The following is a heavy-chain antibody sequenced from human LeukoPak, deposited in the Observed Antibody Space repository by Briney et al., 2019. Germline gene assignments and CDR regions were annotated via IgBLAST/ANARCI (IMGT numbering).Heavy chain of an antibody. Sequence: GESLRLSCAASGFSFSNYWMSWGRQAPGKGLEWVANIKQDGSAKYYVDSVKGRFTISRDNVKNSLYLQMSSLRAEDTAIYYCAREGAYSSSADVDYWGQGTLVTVSS. CDR2: IKQDGSAK. D-gene: IGHD6-6*01. CDR1: GFSFSNYW. V-gene: IGHV3-7*01. CDR3: AREGAYSSSADVDY. J-gene: IGHJ4*02.